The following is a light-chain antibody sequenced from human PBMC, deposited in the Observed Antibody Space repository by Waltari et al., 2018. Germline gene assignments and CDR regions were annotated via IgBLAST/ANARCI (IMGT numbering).Light chain of an antibody. J-gene: IGKJ1*01. V-gene: IGKV4-1*01. Sequence: DIVMTQSPDSLAVSLGERATINCKSSQSVLYSSNNKNYLAWYQQKPGQPPNLLIYWASTRESGVPDRFSGSGSGTDFTLTISSLQAEDVAVYYCQHYYSSPRTFGQRTRVEIK. CDR1: QSVLYSSNNKNY. CDR3: QHYYSSPRT. CDR2: WAS.